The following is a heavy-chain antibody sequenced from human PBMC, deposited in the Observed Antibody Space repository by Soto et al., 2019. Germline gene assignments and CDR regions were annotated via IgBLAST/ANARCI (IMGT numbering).Heavy chain of an antibody. CDR1: GYAFTNYG. J-gene: IGHJ4*02. CDR3: ARGRYGDY. CDR2: ISAHNGNT. D-gene: IGHD1-1*01. Sequence: QVHLVQSGAEVKKPGASVKVSCKGSGYAFTNYGITWVRQAPGQGLEWMGWISAHNGNTNYAQKHQGRVTVTRDTSTSTAYMELRSLRSDDTAVYYCARGRYGDYCGPGARVTVSS. V-gene: IGHV1-18*01.